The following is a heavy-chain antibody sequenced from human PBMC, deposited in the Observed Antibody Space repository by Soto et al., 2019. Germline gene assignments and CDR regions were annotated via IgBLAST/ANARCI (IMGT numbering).Heavy chain of an antibody. CDR1: GYTFTSYY. CDR3: ARAPREGSGSYYNDY. V-gene: IGHV1-46*01. Sequence: ASVKVSCKASGYTFTSYYMHWVRQAPGQGLEWMGIINPSGGSTSYAQKFQGRVTMTRDTSTSTVYMELSSLRSEDTAVYYCARAPREGSGSYYNDYWGQGTLVTVSS. CDR2: INPSGGST. J-gene: IGHJ4*02. D-gene: IGHD3-10*01.